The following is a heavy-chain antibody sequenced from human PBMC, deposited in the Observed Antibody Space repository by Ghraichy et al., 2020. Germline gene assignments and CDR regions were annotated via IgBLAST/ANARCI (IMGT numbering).Heavy chain of an antibody. CDR1: DDSISSGFYS. V-gene: IGHV4-30-2*01. J-gene: IGHJ4*02. CDR2: IYYSGST. CDR3: ARGGFSLDY. Sequence: SETLSLTCAVSDDSISSGFYSWSWIRQPPGKGLEWIGYIYYSGSTYYNPVLKSRVTLSVDKSKNQFSLKLTSVSAADTAVYYCARGGFSLDYWGQGTLVTVSS.